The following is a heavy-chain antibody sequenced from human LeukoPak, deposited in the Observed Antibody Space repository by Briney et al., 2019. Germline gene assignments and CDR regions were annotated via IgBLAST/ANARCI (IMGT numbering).Heavy chain of an antibody. CDR3: ARMDYDFWSGYKNFDY. Sequence: GGSLRLSXAASGFTFSSYWMSWVRQAPGKGLEWVANIKQDGSEKYYVDSVKGRFTIPRDNAKNSLYLQMNSLRAEDTAVYYCARMDYDFWSGYKNFDYWGQGTLVTVSS. V-gene: IGHV3-7*01. D-gene: IGHD3-3*01. CDR1: GFTFSSYW. CDR2: IKQDGSEK. J-gene: IGHJ4*02.